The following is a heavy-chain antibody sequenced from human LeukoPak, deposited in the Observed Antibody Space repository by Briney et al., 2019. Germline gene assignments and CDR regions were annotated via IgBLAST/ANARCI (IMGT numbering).Heavy chain of an antibody. CDR2: ISAYNGNT. CDR3: ARSLRFLEWLFVDGFDY. CDR1: GYTFTSYG. D-gene: IGHD3-3*01. J-gene: IGHJ4*02. V-gene: IGHV1-18*01. Sequence: ASVKVSCKASGYTFTSYGISWVRQAPGQGLEWMGWISAYNGNTTYAQKLQGRVTMTTDTSTSTAYMELRSLRSDDTAVYYCARSLRFLEWLFVDGFDYWGQGTLVTVSS.